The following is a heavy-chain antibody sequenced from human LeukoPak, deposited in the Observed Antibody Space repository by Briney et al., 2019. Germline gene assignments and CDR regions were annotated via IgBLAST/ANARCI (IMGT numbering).Heavy chain of an antibody. Sequence: KPSETLSLTCAVYGGSFSGYYWSWIRQPPGKGLEWIGEINHSGSTNYNPSLKSRVTISVDTSKNQFSLKLSSVTAADTAVYYCARESGAGVVKWEGIVRPYYFDYWGQGTLVTVSS. CDR1: GGSFSGYY. J-gene: IGHJ4*02. D-gene: IGHD4-23*01. CDR2: INHSGST. CDR3: ARESGAGVVKWEGIVRPYYFDY. V-gene: IGHV4-34*01.